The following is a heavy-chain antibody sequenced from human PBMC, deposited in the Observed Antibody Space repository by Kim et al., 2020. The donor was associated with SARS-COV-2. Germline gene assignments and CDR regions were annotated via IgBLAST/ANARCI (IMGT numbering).Heavy chain of an antibody. V-gene: IGHV4-59*01. D-gene: IGHD2-15*01. CDR3: ARGDCSGGSCYPEYFHH. CDR2: IYYSGIT. Sequence: SETLSLTCSVSGGSISSYYWSWIRQPPGKGLEWIGYIYYSGITKSNPSLKSRVTISVDTAKNQFSLKLSSVTAADPAVYYCARGDCSGGSCYPEYFHHWGQGTLVTVSS. CDR1: GGSISSYY. J-gene: IGHJ1*01.